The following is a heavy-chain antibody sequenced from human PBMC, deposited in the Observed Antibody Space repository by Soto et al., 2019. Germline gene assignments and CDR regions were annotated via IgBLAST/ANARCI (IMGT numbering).Heavy chain of an antibody. CDR3: ASLAVAAVACDI. CDR1: GGTFSSYT. D-gene: IGHD6-19*01. CDR2: IIPILGIA. V-gene: IGHV1-69*02. Sequence: QVQLVQSGAEVKKPGSSVKVSCKASGGTFSSYTISWVRQAPGQGLEWMGRIIPILGIANYAQKCQGRVTITADKSTSTAYMELSSLRSEDTAVYYCASLAVAAVACDIWGQGTMVTVSS. J-gene: IGHJ3*02.